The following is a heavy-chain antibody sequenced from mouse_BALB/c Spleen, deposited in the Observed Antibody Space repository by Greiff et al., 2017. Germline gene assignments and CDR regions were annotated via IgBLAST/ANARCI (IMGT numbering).Heavy chain of an antibody. Sequence: VKLVESGAELVRPGSSVKISCKASGYAFSSYWMNWVKQRPGQGLEWIGQIYPGDGDTNYNGKFKGKATLTADKSSSTAYMQLSSLTSEDSAVYFCARDYGSSYDYYAMDYWGQGTSVTVSS. CDR1: GYAFSSYW. J-gene: IGHJ4*01. CDR3: ARDYGSSYDYYAMDY. CDR2: IYPGDGDT. D-gene: IGHD1-1*01. V-gene: IGHV1-80*01.